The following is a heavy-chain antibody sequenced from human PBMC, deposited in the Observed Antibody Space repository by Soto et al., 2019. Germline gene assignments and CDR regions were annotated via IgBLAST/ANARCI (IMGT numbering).Heavy chain of an antibody. CDR2: IIPIFGTA. D-gene: IGHD6-6*01. CDR3: AREGYSSSSPYDYGMDV. Sequence: QVQLVQSGAEVKKPGSSVKVSCKASGGTFSSYAISWVRQAPGQGLEWMGGIIPIFGTANYAQKFQGRVTITADESTSTAYMELSSLRSEDTAVYYCAREGYSSSSPYDYGMDVWGQGTTVTVSS. CDR1: GGTFSSYA. J-gene: IGHJ6*02. V-gene: IGHV1-69*01.